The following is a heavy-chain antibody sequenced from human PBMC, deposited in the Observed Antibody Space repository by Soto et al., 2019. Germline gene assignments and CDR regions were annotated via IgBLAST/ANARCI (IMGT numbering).Heavy chain of an antibody. CDR1: GYTFTGYY. V-gene: IGHV1-2*04. CDR2: INPNSGGT. CDR3: ARDPSDTAMAQPLYYFDY. Sequence: ASVKVSCKASGYTFTGYYMHWVRQAPGQGLEWMGWINPNSGGTNYAQKFQGWVTMTRDTSISTAYMELSRLRSDDTAVYYCARDPSDTAMAQPLYYFDYWGQGTLVTVSS. J-gene: IGHJ4*02. D-gene: IGHD5-18*01.